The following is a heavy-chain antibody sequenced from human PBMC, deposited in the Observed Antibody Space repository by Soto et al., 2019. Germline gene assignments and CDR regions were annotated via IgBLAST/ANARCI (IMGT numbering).Heavy chain of an antibody. CDR1: GGTFSSYA. D-gene: IGHD3-10*01. CDR2: IIPIFGTA. CDR3: ASDGSEYYYTYFDY. Sequence: SVKVSCKASGGTFSSYAISWVRQAPGQGLEWMGGIIPIFGTANYAQKFQGRVTITADESTSTAYMELSSLRSEDTAVYYCASDGSEYYYTYFDYWGQGTLVTVSS. J-gene: IGHJ4*02. V-gene: IGHV1-69*13.